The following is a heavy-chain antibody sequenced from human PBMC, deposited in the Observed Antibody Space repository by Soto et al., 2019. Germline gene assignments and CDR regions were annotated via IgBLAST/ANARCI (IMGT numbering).Heavy chain of an antibody. D-gene: IGHD5-18*01. Sequence: ASVKVSCKASGYTFTSYYMHWVRQAPGQGLEWMGIINPSGGSTSYAQKFQGRVTMTRDTSTSTVYMELSSVRSADTAVYYCARDLREYSYYYGMDVWGQGTTVTVSS. J-gene: IGHJ6*02. CDR1: GYTFTSYY. CDR3: ARDLREYSYYYGMDV. CDR2: INPSGGST. V-gene: IGHV1-46*01.